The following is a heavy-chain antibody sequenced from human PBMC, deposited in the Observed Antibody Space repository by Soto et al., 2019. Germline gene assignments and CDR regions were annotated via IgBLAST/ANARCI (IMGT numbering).Heavy chain of an antibody. D-gene: IGHD1-1*01. CDR2: ISYDGSNK. CDR3: ARDRLRYNWNDFPYYYYGMDV. CDR1: GFTFSSYA. J-gene: IGHJ6*02. Sequence: QVQLVESGEGVVQPGRSLRLSCAASGFTFSSYAMHWVRQAPGKGLEWVAVISYDGSNKYYADSVKGRFTISRDNSKNTLYLQMNRLRAEDTAVYYCARDRLRYNWNDFPYYYYGMDVWGQGTTVTVSS. V-gene: IGHV3-30-3*01.